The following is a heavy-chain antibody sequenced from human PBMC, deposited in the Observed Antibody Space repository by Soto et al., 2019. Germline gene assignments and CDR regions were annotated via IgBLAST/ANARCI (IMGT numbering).Heavy chain of an antibody. CDR2: INHSGST. V-gene: IGHV4-34*01. D-gene: IGHD6-13*01. CDR3: ARVTGEQQLNYYGMDV. J-gene: IGHJ6*02. CDR1: GGSFSGYY. Sequence: SETLSLTCAVYGGSFSGYYWSWIRQPPGKGLEWIGEINHSGSTNYNPSLKSRVTISVDTSKHQFSLKLSSVTAADTAVYYCARVTGEQQLNYYGMDVWGQGTTVTVSS.